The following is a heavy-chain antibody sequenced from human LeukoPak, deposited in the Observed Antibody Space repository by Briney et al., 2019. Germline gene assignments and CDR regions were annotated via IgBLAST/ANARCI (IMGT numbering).Heavy chain of an antibody. D-gene: IGHD3-16*02. V-gene: IGHV3-23*01. CDR3: AKALGELSFIIDY. J-gene: IGHJ4*02. Sequence: GGSLRLSCAASGFTFSSYALALVRQAPGKGLEWVSGISGSGGSTYYADSVNGRFTISRDNSKNTLYLQSDSLRAEDTAAYYCAKALGELSFIIDYWGQGTLVTVSS. CDR1: GFTFSSYA. CDR2: ISGSGGST.